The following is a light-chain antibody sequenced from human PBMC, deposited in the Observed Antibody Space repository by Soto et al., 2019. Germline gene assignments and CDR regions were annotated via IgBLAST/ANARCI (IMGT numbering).Light chain of an antibody. CDR3: QQSYSTLLT. Sequence: DIQMTQSPSFLSASVGDRVTITCRASQGISSYLAWYQQKPGKAPNLLIHTASTLQSGVPSRFSGSGSGTDFTLTISSLQPEDFATYYCQQSYSTLLTFGGGTKVDIK. J-gene: IGKJ4*01. V-gene: IGKV1-39*01. CDR1: QGISSY. CDR2: TAS.